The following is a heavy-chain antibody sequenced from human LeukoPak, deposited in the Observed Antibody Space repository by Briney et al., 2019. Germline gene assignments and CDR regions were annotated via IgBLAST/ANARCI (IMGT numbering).Heavy chain of an antibody. CDR3: ARLVGCGSTNCYSPDNWFDP. CDR2: INTKIGST. CDR1: GYPFNSYD. V-gene: IGHV1-8*01. D-gene: IGHD2-2*01. Sequence: ASVKVSCKASGYPFNSYDINWVRQATGHGLEWMGWINTKIGSTDSAQKFQGRVTMTANTSISTAYMELNSLRPEDTAVYYCARLVGCGSTNCYSPDNWFDPWGQLTLVTVSS. J-gene: IGHJ5*02.